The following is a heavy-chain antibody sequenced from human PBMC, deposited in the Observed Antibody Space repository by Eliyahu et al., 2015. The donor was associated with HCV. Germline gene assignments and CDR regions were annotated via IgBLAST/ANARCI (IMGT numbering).Heavy chain of an antibody. Sequence: EVQLVESGGVLVQPGGSLRLSCAASGFXXXSXXMNWVRQAPGXGLXXVSYISSGSSTIYYADSVKGRFTISRDNAKNSLYLQMNSLRDEDTAVYYCARDPGRGALLPYYFDYWGQGTLVTVSS. CDR1: GFXXXSXX. V-gene: IGHV3-48*02. D-gene: IGHD1-14*01. CDR2: ISSGSSTI. J-gene: IGHJ4*02. CDR3: ARDPGRGALLPYYFDY.